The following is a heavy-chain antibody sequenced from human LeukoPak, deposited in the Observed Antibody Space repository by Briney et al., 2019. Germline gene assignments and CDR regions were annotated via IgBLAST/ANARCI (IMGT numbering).Heavy chain of an antibody. CDR1: GGSISSYY. CDR2: ISYSGST. D-gene: IGHD4-23*01. J-gene: IGHJ4*02. V-gene: IGHV4-59*01. Sequence: SETLSLTCTVSGGSISSYYWSWNRQPPGKGLEWIGYISYSGSTNYNPSLKSRVTLSLDTSKNQFSLKLSSVTAADTAVYYCAGDYGGSNFDYWGQGTLVTVSS. CDR3: AGDYGGSNFDY.